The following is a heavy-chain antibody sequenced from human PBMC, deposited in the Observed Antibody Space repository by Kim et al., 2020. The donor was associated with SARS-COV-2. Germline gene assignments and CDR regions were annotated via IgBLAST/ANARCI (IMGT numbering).Heavy chain of an antibody. V-gene: IGHV3-64*01. J-gene: IGHJ3*02. CDR2: ISSNGGST. D-gene: IGHD3-22*01. CDR3: AREDTYYDSSGYYFADAFDN. Sequence: GGSLRLSCAASGFTFSSYAMHWVRQAPGKGLEYVSAISSNGGSTYYANSVKGRFTISRDNSKNTLYLQMGSLRAEDMAVYYCAREDTYYDSSGYYFADAFDNW. CDR1: GFTFSSYA.